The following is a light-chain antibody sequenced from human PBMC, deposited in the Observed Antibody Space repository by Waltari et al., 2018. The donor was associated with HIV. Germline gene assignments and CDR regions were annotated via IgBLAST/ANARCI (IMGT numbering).Light chain of an antibody. CDR2: ANI. CDR1: SSNIGAGYD. J-gene: IGLJ2*01. Sequence: QSVLTQPPSVSGAPGQRVTISCTGSSSNIGAGYDVHWYQPLPGTAPKLLIYANINRPSGVPDRVSGSKSGSSASLAITGLQAEDEAHYYCQAFDSSLTTSGVIFGGGTKLTVL. CDR3: QAFDSSLTTSGVI. V-gene: IGLV1-40*01.